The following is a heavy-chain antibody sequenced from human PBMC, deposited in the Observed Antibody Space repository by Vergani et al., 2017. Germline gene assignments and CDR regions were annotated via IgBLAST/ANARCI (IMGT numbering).Heavy chain of an antibody. V-gene: IGHV3-9*01. D-gene: IGHD6-13*01. J-gene: IGHJ4*02. CDR2: ISWNSCSI. CDR3: WRVGRAAEYFDY. CDR1: GFTFDDYA. Sequence: VQLVESGGGVVQPGRSLRLSCAASGFTFDDYAMHWVRQVPGKGLEWVSGISWNSCSIGYGDSVKGRFTITRDNAKNSLYLQMNSLRAEDTALYYCWRVGRAAEYFDYWGQGTLVTVSS.